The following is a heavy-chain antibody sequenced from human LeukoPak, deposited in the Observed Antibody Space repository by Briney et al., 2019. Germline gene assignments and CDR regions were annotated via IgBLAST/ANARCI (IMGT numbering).Heavy chain of an antibody. Sequence: ASVKVSCKASGYTFTGYYIHWVRQAPGQGLGWMGWINPNNDYTYYAQKFQGRVTLTRDTSISTVYMELTRLTSDDTALYYCSVAPGDYWGQGTLVIVSA. J-gene: IGHJ4*02. V-gene: IGHV1-2*02. CDR2: INPNNDYT. CDR3: SVAPGDY. D-gene: IGHD2-21*01. CDR1: GYTFTGYY.